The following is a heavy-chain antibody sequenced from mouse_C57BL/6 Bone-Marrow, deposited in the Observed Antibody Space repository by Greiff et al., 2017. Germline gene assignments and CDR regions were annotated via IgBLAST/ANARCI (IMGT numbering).Heavy chain of an antibody. J-gene: IGHJ3*01. V-gene: IGHV1-78*01. CDR2: IYPRDGST. CDR1: GYTFTDHT. CDR3: ARKEKLRLAWFAY. Sequence: QVQLKESDAELVKPGASVKISCKVSGYTFTDHTIHWMKQRPEQGLEWIGYIYPRDGSTKYNEKFKGKATLTEDKSSSTAYMQLNSLTSEDSSVYFCARKEKLRLAWFAYWGQGTLVTVSA. D-gene: IGHD2-4*01.